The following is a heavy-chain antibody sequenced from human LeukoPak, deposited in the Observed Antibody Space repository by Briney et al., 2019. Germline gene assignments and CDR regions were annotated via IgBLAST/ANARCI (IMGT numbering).Heavy chain of an antibody. D-gene: IGHD6-19*01. CDR2: IIPIFGTA. J-gene: IGHJ3*02. CDR3: ARDRLAVAGPPGDAFDI. V-gene: IGHV1-69*13. CDR1: GGTFSSYA. Sequence: ASVKGSCKASGGTFSSYAISWVRQAPGQGLEWMGGIIPIFGTANYAQKFQGRVTITADESTSTAYMELSSLRSEDTAVYYCARDRLAVAGPPGDAFDIWGQGTMVTVSS.